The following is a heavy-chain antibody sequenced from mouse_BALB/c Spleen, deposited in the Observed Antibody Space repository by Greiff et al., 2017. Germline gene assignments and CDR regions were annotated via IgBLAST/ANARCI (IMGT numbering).Heavy chain of an antibody. V-gene: IGHV2-6-7*01. CDR1: GFSLTGYG. Sequence: VQLQESGPGLVAPSQSLSITCTVSGFSLTGYGVNWVRQPPGKGLEWLGMIWGDGSTDYNSALKSRLSISKDNSKSQVFLKMNSLQTDDTARYYCARDRSAYYYAMDYWGQGTSVTVSS. CDR3: ARDRSAYYYAMDY. CDR2: IWGDGST. D-gene: IGHD2-14*01. J-gene: IGHJ4*01.